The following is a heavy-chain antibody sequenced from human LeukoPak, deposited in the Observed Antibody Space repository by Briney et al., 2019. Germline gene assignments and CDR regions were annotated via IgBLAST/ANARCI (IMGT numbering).Heavy chain of an antibody. Sequence: ASVKVSCKVSGYTLTELSMHWVRQAPGKGLEWMGGFDPEDGETIYAQKFQGRVTMTEDTSTDTAYMELSSLRSEDTAVYYCATVYRIVGATDFDYWGQGTLVTVSS. CDR3: ATVYRIVGATDFDY. J-gene: IGHJ4*02. V-gene: IGHV1-24*01. CDR2: FDPEDGET. D-gene: IGHD1-26*01. CDR1: GYTLTELS.